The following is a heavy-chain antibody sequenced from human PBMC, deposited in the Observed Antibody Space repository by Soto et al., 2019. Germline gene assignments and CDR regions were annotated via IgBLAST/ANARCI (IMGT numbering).Heavy chain of an antibody. CDR1: GYTFTSYY. J-gene: IGHJ4*02. D-gene: IGHD3-22*01. CDR2: INPSGGST. Sequence: ASVKVSCKASGYTFTSYYMHWVRQAPGQGLEWMGIINPSGGSTSYAQKFQGRVTMTRDTSTSTVYMELSSLRSEDTAVYYCAGAEEVITFDYWGQGTLVTVSS. CDR3: AGAEEVITFDY. V-gene: IGHV1-46*01.